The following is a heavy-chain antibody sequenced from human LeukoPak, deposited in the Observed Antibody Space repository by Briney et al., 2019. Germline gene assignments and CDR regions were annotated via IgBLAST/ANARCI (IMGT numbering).Heavy chain of an antibody. CDR1: GFTFSSYS. J-gene: IGHJ3*02. CDR3: ARDLSLAVAGTFGAFDI. D-gene: IGHD6-19*01. Sequence: GGSLRLSCAASGFTFSSYSMNWVRQAPGKGLEWVSSISSSSSYIYYADSVKGRFTISRDNAKNSLYLQMNSLRAEDTAVYYCARDLSLAVAGTFGAFDIWGQGTMVTVCS. V-gene: IGHV3-21*01. CDR2: ISSSSSYI.